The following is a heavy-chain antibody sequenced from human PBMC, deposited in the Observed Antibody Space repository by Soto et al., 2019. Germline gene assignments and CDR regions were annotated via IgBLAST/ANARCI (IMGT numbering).Heavy chain of an antibody. CDR2: IYYSGST. CDR1: GGSISSGDYY. V-gene: IGHV4-30-4*01. CDR3: ARDKITGLFDY. J-gene: IGHJ4*02. D-gene: IGHD2-8*02. Sequence: SETLSLTCTVSGGSISSGDYYWSWIRQPPGKGLEWIGYIYYSGSTYYNPSLKSRVTISVDTSKNQFSLKLTSVTAADTAVYYCARDKITGLFDYWGQGALVTVSS.